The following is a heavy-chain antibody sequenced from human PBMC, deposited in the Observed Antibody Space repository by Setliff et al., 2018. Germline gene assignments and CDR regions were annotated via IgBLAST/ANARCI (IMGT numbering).Heavy chain of an antibody. Sequence: GGSLRLSCAASGFTFRYAWMHWVRQAPGKGLEWVGRSKSKTAGGAIDYAAPVKGRFTISRDDSKNTLYLQMSSLKTEDTAMYYCTTDRAACSGSSCYNGFDVWGQGTMVTVSS. D-gene: IGHD2-2*02. CDR1: GFTFRYAW. CDR3: TTDRAACSGSSCYNGFDV. V-gene: IGHV3-15*07. CDR2: SKSKTAGGAI. J-gene: IGHJ3*01.